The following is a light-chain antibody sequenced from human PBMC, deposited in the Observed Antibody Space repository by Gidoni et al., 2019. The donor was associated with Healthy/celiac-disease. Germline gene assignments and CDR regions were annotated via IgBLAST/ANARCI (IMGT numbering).Light chain of an antibody. CDR1: QSISSY. CDR2: AAS. CDR3: QQSYSTLYT. Sequence: DIQMTQSPSSLSASVGDRVTITCRASQSISSYLNWYQQKPGKAPKLLIYAASSLQSGVPSRFSGSGSGTDFTLTISSLQPEDFATYYCQQSYSTLYTFXPXTKL. V-gene: IGKV1-39*01. J-gene: IGKJ2*01.